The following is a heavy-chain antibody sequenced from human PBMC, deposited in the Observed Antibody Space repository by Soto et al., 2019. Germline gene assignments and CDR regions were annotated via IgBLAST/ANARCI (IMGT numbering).Heavy chain of an antibody. D-gene: IGHD6-13*01. CDR2: FDPEDGET. CDR1: GYTLTELS. V-gene: IGHV1-24*01. J-gene: IGHJ3*02. CDR3: ATVGGPALIAAAGNDAFDI. Sequence: GASVKVSWKVSGYTLTELSMHWVRQAPGKGLEWMGGFDPEDGETIYAQKFQGRVTMTEGTSTDTAYMELSSLRSEDTAVYYCATVGGPALIAAAGNDAFDIWGQGTMVTVSS.